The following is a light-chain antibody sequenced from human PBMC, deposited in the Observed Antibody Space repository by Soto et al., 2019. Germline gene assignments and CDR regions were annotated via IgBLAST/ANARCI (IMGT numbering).Light chain of an antibody. V-gene: IGKV3-20*01. CDR3: QQYGSSGT. CDR2: GAS. Sequence: EIVLTQSPGPLSLSPGERATLSCRASQSVSNNYLARYQQKPGQAPRLLIYGASNRATGIPDRLSGIGSRTDFAITISRLEPEDFAGYYCQQYGSSGTFGQGTKVEIK. CDR1: QSVSNNY. J-gene: IGKJ1*01.